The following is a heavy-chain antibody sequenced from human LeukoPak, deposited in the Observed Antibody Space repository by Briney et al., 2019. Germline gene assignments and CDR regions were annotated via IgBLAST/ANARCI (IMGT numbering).Heavy chain of an antibody. CDR3: ARASGYGGNTPY. J-gene: IGHJ4*02. CDR2: IYYSGST. CDR1: GGSISSSSYY. Sequence: PSETLSPTCTVSGGSISSSSYYWGWIRQPPGKGLEWIGSIYYSGSTYYNPSLKSRVTISVDTSKNQFSLKLSSVTAADTAVYYCARASGYGGNTPYWGQGTLVTVSS. D-gene: IGHD4-23*01. V-gene: IGHV4-39*07.